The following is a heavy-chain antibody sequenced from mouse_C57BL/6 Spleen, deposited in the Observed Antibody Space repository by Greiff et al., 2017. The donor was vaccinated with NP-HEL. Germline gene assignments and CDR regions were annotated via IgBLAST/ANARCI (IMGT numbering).Heavy chain of an antibody. Sequence: EVQLVESGGDLVKPGGSLKLSCAASGFTFSSYGMSWVRQTPDKRLEWVATISSGGSYTYYPDSVKGRFTISRDNAKNTLYLQMSSLKSEDTAMYYCARHKSTVVADFDYWGQGTTLTVSS. CDR3: ARHKSTVVADFDY. V-gene: IGHV5-6*01. J-gene: IGHJ2*01. CDR2: ISSGGSYT. CDR1: GFTFSSYG. D-gene: IGHD1-1*01.